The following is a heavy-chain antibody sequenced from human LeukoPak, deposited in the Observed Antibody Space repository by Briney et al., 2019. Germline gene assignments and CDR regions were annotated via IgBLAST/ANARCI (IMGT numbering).Heavy chain of an antibody. CDR1: GFTFSSYW. J-gene: IGHJ4*02. Sequence: PGGSLRLSCAASGFTFSSYWMSWVRQAPGKGLEWVANIKQDGSEKYYVDSVKGRFTISRDNAKNSLYLQMNSLRAEDTAVYYCARDLRYCSSSSCPWEPFDYWGQGTLVTVSS. CDR3: ARDLRYCSSSSCPWEPFDY. CDR2: IKQDGSEK. D-gene: IGHD2-2*01. V-gene: IGHV3-7*05.